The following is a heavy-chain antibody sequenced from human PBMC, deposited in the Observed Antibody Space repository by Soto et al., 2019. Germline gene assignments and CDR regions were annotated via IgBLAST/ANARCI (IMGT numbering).Heavy chain of an antibody. CDR3: AREGRTYYFDS. Sequence: QVQLVQSGAEVKKPGSSVNVSCKASGGTFRNYAVSWARQAPGQGLEWIGGIIPMFGTPNYAQDFQGRVTITADESANTAYMELSSLRSDDTAVYYCAREGRTYYFDSWGQGTLVTVSS. CDR2: IIPMFGTP. J-gene: IGHJ4*02. V-gene: IGHV1-69*12. CDR1: GGTFRNYA. D-gene: IGHD3-10*01.